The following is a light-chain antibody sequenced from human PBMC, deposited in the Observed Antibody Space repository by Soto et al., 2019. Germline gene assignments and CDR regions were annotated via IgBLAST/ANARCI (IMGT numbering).Light chain of an antibody. CDR2: DDR. CDR3: QVWDSSSYHQV. Sequence: SYELTQPPSVSVAPGQTARITCGGNNIETKHVHWYQQKPGQAPVLVVYDDRDRPSGIPERFSGYNSGNTATLTISRVEAGDEADFYCQVWDSSSYHQVFGGGTKVTVL. J-gene: IGLJ2*01. V-gene: IGLV3-21*02. CDR1: NIETKH.